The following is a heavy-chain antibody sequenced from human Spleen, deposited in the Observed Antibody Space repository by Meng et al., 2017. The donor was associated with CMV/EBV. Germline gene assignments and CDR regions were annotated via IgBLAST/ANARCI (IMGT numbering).Heavy chain of an antibody. CDR1: GFSFSYYW. V-gene: IGHV3-7*01. CDR2: IKQDGSEK. J-gene: IGHJ4*02. Sequence: GESLKISCAASGFSFSYYWMSWVRQAPGKGPEWVANIKQDGSEKYYVDSVKGRFTISRDNVKSSVFLQMNSLRAEDTAVYYCTRAISSLFVEYWGQGTLVTVSS. D-gene: IGHD3-3*01. CDR3: TRAISSLFVEY.